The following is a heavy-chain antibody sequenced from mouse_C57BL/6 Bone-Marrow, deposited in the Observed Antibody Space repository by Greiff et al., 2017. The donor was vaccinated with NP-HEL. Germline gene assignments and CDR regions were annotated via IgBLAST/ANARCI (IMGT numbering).Heavy chain of an antibody. V-gene: IGHV5-15*01. CDR3: ARTDYGSLYAMDY. CDR2: ISNLAYSI. CDR1: GFTFSDYG. Sequence: EGMLVESGGGLVQPGGSLKLSCAASGFTFSDYGMAWVRQAPRKGPEWVAFISNLAYSIYYADTVTGRFTISRENAKNTLYLEMSSLRSEDTAMYYCARTDYGSLYAMDYWGQGTSVTVSS. D-gene: IGHD1-1*01. J-gene: IGHJ4*01.